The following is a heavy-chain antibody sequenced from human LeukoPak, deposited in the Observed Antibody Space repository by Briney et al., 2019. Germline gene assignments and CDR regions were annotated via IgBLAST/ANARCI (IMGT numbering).Heavy chain of an antibody. CDR1: GYTFTSYG. Sequence: ASVRVSCKASGYTFTSYGISWVRQAPGQGLEWMGWISAYNGNTNYAQKLQGRVTMTTDTSTSTAYMELRSLRSDDTAVYYCARKRDILTGYYSIDYWGQGTLVTVSS. J-gene: IGHJ4*02. V-gene: IGHV1-18*01. D-gene: IGHD3-9*01. CDR3: ARKRDILTGYYSIDY. CDR2: ISAYNGNT.